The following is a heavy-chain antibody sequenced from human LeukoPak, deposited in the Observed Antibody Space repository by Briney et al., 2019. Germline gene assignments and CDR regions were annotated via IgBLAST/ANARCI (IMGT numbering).Heavy chain of an antibody. CDR3: ASMPGTT. J-gene: IGHJ4*02. Sequence: QSGGSLRLSCAASGFTFSSYAMHWVRQAPGKGLEWVAVISYDGSNKYYADSVKGRFTISRDNSKNTLYLQMNSLRAEDTAAYYCASMPGTTWGRGTLVTVSS. CDR2: ISYDGSNK. V-gene: IGHV3-30*04. D-gene: IGHD1-14*01. CDR1: GFTFSSYA.